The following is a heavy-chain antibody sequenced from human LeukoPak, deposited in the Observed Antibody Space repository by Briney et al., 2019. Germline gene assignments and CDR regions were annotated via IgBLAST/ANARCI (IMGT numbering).Heavy chain of an antibody. V-gene: IGHV1-18*01. CDR1: GYTFTSYG. CDR2: ISAYNGNT. J-gene: IGHJ4*02. D-gene: IGHD2-21*02. CDR3: ASVYCGGDCYSPFDY. Sequence: ASVKVSCKASGYTFTSYGISWVRQAPGQGLEWMGWISAYNGNTNYAQKLQGRVTMTTDTSTSTAYMELRSLRSDDTAVYYCASVYCGGDCYSPFDYWGQGTLVTVSS.